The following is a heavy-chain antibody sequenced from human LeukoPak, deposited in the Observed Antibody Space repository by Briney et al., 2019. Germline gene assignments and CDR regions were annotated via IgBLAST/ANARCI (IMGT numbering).Heavy chain of an antibody. J-gene: IGHJ4*02. Sequence: SETLSLTCTVSGGSISSSSYYWGWLRQPPGKGLEWIGSIYYSGSTYYNPSLKSRVTISVDTSKNQFSLKLSSVTAADTAVYYCARGLSGYSYASLGVDYWGQGTLVTVSS. D-gene: IGHD5-18*01. CDR2: IYYSGST. CDR1: GGSISSSSYY. V-gene: IGHV4-39*01. CDR3: ARGLSGYSYASLGVDY.